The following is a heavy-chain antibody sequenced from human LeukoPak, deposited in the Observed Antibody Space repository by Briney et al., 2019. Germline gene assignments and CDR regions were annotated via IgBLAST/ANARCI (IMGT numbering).Heavy chain of an antibody. V-gene: IGHV5-51*01. J-gene: IGHJ4*02. CDR2: IYPDDSDT. D-gene: IGHD4-11*01. CDR3: AKLLHEWTTVDY. Sequence: GESLKISCMVSGYSFTSYWIGWVRQMPGKGLEWMGIIYPDDSDTRYSPSFQDQVTISADKSTNTAYLQWSSLKASDTAMYYCAKLLHEWTTVDYWGQGTQVTVSS. CDR1: GYSFTSYW.